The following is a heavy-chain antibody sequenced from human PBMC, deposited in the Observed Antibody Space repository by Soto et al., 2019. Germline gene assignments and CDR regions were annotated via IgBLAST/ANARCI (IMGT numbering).Heavy chain of an antibody. CDR2: IYHGGTT. CDR1: GYTISSGCY. D-gene: IGHD6-19*01. V-gene: IGHV4-38-2*02. Sequence: SETLSLTCTVSGYTISSGCYCACIRPPPGKGPEWIASIYHGGTTFYNPSLKSRITISVDTSNNQFSLKLTSVTAADTAVYYCARVHVMVVAGSTFDYWGHGTLVTVSS. J-gene: IGHJ4*01. CDR3: ARVHVMVVAGSTFDY.